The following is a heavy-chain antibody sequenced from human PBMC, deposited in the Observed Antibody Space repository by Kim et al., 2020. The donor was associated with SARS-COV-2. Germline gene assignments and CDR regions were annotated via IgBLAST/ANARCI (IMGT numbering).Heavy chain of an antibody. J-gene: IGHJ4*02. CDR1: GFTFSTYS. V-gene: IGHV3-30*04. D-gene: IGHD3-16*01. CDR3: AREVGFGRFDD. CDR2: TSGDGLTT. Sequence: GGSLRLSCVASGFTFSTYSMHWVRQGPGKGLEWVAVTSGDGLTTFYADSVKGRFTLSRDNSKNTLYLQMNSLRRDDTAMYYCAREVGFGRFDDLGLGTL.